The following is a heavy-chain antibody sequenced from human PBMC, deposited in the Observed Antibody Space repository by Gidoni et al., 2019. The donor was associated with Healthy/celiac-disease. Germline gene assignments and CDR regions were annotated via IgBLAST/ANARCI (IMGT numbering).Heavy chain of an antibody. J-gene: IGHJ2*01. CDR2: IWYDGSNK. CDR3: ARGDTAMDSYWYFDL. V-gene: IGHV3-33*08. CDR1: GFPFSCFC. Sequence: QVQLVESGGGVVQPGRSRSLSWSGSGFPFSCFCLPWVRQGPGKGVGWVAVIWYDGSNKYYADSVKGRFTISRDNSKNTLYLQMNSLRAEDTAVYYCARGDTAMDSYWYFDLWGRGTLVTVSS. D-gene: IGHD5-18*01.